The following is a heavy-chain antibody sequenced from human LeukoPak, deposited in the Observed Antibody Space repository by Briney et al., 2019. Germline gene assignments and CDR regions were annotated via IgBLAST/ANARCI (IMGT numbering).Heavy chain of an antibody. Sequence: KSSETLSLTCTVFGGSISSGDYYWGWIRQPPGKGLEWIGYIYYSGSTYYNPSLKSRVTISVDTSKNQFSLKLSSVTAADTAVYYCARELPDSHFDYWGQGTLVTVSS. CDR3: ARELPDSHFDY. CDR1: GGSISSGDYY. CDR2: IYYSGST. V-gene: IGHV4-30-4*01. D-gene: IGHD2-15*01. J-gene: IGHJ4*02.